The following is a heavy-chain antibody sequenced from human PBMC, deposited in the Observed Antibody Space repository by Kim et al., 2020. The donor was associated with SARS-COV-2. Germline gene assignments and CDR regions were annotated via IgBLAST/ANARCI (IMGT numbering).Heavy chain of an antibody. V-gene: IGHV3-21*01. CDR2: ISSSSSYI. CDR1: GFTFSSYS. D-gene: IGHD6-13*01. Sequence: GGSLRLSCAASGFTFSSYSMNWVRQAPGKGLEWVSSISSSSSYIYYADSVKGRFTISRDNAKNSLYLQMNSLRAEDTAVYYCARPLRIQRTRPFSRIAAAGSYYYYYYGMDVWGQGPTVTVSS. J-gene: IGHJ6*02. CDR3: ARPLRIQRTRPFSRIAAAGSYYYYYYGMDV.